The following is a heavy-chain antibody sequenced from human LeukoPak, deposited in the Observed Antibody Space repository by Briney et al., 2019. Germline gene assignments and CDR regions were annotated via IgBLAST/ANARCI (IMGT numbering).Heavy chain of an antibody. V-gene: IGHV4-59*12. CDR2: VYYTGST. Sequence: SETLSLTCTASGGSISSYYWSWIRQPPGKGLEWIGYVYYTGSTNYNPSLKSRVTISLDTSKNQFSLKLSSVTAADTAVYYCARSKWGYAFDVWGQGTMVSVSS. J-gene: IGHJ3*01. CDR3: ARSKWGYAFDV. D-gene: IGHD7-27*01. CDR1: GGSISSYY.